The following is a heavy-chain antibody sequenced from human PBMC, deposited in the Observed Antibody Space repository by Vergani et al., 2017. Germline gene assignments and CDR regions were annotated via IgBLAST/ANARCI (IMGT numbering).Heavy chain of an antibody. CDR1: GFTFSNAW. D-gene: IGHD5-12*01. J-gene: IGHJ4*02. CDR2: IKSKTDGGTT. V-gene: IGHV3-15*01. CDR3: TTALPELGEYSGYDYDY. Sequence: EVQLVESGGGLVKPGGSLRLSCAASGFTFSNAWMRWVRQAPGKGLEWVGRIKSKTDGGTTDYAAPVKGRFTISRDDSKNTLYLQMNSLKTEDTAVHYCTTALPELGEYSGYDYDYWGQGTLVTVSS.